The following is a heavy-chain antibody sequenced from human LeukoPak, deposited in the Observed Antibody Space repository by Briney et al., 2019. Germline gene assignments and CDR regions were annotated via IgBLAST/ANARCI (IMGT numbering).Heavy chain of an antibody. V-gene: IGHV3-7*01. Sequence: GGSLRLSCAASGFIIFKSWMTWVRQAPGKGLEWAAIIKQDASETYYLDSVRGRFTISRDNAKNSIYLHMTRLRVEDTAVYYCARVAGEASGYHPFDIWGQGTMVTASS. CDR2: IKQDASET. J-gene: IGHJ3*02. CDR3: ARVAGEASGYHPFDI. CDR1: GFIIFKSW. D-gene: IGHD3-22*01.